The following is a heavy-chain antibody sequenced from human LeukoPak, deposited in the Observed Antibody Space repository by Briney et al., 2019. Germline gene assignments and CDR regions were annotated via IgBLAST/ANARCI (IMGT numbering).Heavy chain of an antibody. V-gene: IGHV4-59*01. Sequence: SETLSLTCTVSGGSISDSYWSWIRQPPGKGLEWIGYIYSSGSTNYNPSLKGRVTISVDTSKNQFSLKLSTVTAADTAVYYCARDHYYDSSGYTFGYWGQGTLVTVSS. CDR3: ARDHYYDSSGYTFGY. CDR2: IYSSGST. J-gene: IGHJ4*02. CDR1: GGSISDSY. D-gene: IGHD3-22*01.